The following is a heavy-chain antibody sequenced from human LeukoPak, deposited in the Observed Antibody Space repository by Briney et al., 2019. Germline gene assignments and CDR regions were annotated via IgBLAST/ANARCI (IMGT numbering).Heavy chain of an antibody. V-gene: IGHV1-18*01. Sequence: ASVKVSCKSSGYTFTTYGITWVRQAPGQGLEWMGWISTDNGDANYAQKLQGRVTMTTDTSTSTAYMELRSLRSDDTAVYYCAREGLGELTLDCWGQGTLVTVSS. CDR2: ISTDNGDA. CDR1: GYTFTTYG. CDR3: AREGLGELTLDC. D-gene: IGHD3-16*01. J-gene: IGHJ4*02.